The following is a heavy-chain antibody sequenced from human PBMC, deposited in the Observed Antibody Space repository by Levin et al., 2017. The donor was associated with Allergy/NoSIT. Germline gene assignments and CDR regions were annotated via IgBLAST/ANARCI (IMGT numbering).Heavy chain of an antibody. CDR2: IWYDGSNK. Sequence: GESLKISCAASGFTFSDYAMHWVRQAPGKGLEWVATIWYDGSNKYYADSVKGRFTISRDNSKNTLYLQMNTLRAEDTAVYYCARVDKYCSGGSCLPSDYWGQGTLVTVSS. D-gene: IGHD2-15*01. V-gene: IGHV3-33*01. J-gene: IGHJ4*02. CDR3: ARVDKYCSGGSCLPSDY. CDR1: GFTFSDYA.